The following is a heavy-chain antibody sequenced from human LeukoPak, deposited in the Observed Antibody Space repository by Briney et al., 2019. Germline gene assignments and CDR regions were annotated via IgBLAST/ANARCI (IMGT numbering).Heavy chain of an antibody. V-gene: IGHV3-21*01. CDR2: ISSSSSYI. D-gene: IGHD3-10*01. J-gene: IGHJ5*02. CDR1: GFTFSSYS. CDR3: ASARGVTWFDP. Sequence: GGSLRLSCAASGFTFSSYSMNWVRQAPGKGLEWVSSISSSSSYIYYADSVKGRFTISRDNAKNSLYLQMNSLRAEDTAVYYCASARGVTWFDPWGQGTPVTVSS.